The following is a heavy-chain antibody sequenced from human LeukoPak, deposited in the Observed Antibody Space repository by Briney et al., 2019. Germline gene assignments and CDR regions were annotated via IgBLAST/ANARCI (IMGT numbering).Heavy chain of an antibody. D-gene: IGHD2/OR15-2a*01. V-gene: IGHV4-39*01. Sequence: SETLSLTCTVSGGSISSSSYYWGWIRQPAGKGLEWIGSIYYSGSTYYNPSLKSRVTISVDTSKNQFSLKLSSVTAADTAVYYCARHSVLGGYYFDYWGQGTLVTVSS. CDR1: GGSISSSSYY. CDR2: IYYSGST. CDR3: ARHSVLGGYYFDY. J-gene: IGHJ4*02.